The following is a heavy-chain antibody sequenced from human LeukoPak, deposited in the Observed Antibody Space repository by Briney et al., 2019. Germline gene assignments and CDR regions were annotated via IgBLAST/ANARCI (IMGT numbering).Heavy chain of an antibody. V-gene: IGHV3-53*01. Sequence: PGGSLRLSCAASGFTSSNYAMQWVRQAPGKGLEWVSVIYTVGSTYYADSVKGRFTISRDNSKNTLYLQMNSLRAEDTALYYCARDQGSSAYLGAFDIWGQGTMVTVSS. CDR1: GFTSSNYA. J-gene: IGHJ3*02. D-gene: IGHD3-22*01. CDR2: IYTVGST. CDR3: ARDQGSSAYLGAFDI.